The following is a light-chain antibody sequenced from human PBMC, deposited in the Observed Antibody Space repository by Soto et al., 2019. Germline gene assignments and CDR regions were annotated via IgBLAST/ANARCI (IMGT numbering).Light chain of an antibody. CDR1: QTISSNF. J-gene: IGKJ1*01. CDR2: TVS. V-gene: IGKV3-20*01. CDR3: QQCGSSPWT. Sequence: EIVFTQSPGTLSLSPGDTATLSCSASQTISSNFLAWYQQKPGQAPRLLIYTVSTRATGVPDRFSGSGSGTDFTLTITRLETDDFAVYYCQQCGSSPWTFGQGTKVDIK.